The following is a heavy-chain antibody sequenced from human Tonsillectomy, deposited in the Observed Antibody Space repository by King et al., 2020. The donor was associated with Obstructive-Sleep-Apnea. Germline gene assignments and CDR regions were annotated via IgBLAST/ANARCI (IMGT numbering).Heavy chain of an antibody. CDR2: IWYDGSNK. D-gene: IGHD4-23*01. Sequence: VQLVESGGGVVQPGRSLRLSCAASGFTFSSYGMHWVRQAPGKGLEGVAVIWYDGSNKYYADSVKGRFTISRDNSKNTLYLQMNSLRAEDTAVYYCARDKDYGGKGGAFDIWGQGTMVTVSS. CDR1: GFTFSSYG. CDR3: ARDKDYGGKGGAFDI. J-gene: IGHJ3*02. V-gene: IGHV3-33*01.